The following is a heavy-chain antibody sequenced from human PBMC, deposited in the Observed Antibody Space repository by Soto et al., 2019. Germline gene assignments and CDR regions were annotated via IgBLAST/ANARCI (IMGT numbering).Heavy chain of an antibody. CDR1: GFTFSSYD. CDR2: VRGRGGSR. V-gene: IGHV3-23*01. CDR3: AKDLNPTIFGVVHPTYYGMDV. J-gene: IGHJ6*02. D-gene: IGHD3-3*01. Sequence: GGTLRLSCAASGFTFSSYDICWVRKAQGKGLGWVSAVRGRGGSRYYADSVKGRCTTTRENTKNTQYLQMDSLRAEDTAVYYCAKDLNPTIFGVVHPTYYGMDVWGQGTTVTVSS.